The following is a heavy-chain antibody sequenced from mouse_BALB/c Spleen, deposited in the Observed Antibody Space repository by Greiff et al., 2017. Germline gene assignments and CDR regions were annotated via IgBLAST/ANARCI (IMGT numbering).Heavy chain of an antibody. CDR2: INPGSGGT. Sequence: VQLQQSGAELVRPGTSVKVSCKASGYAFTNYLIEWVKQRPGQGLEWIGVINPGSGGTNYNEKFKGKATLTADKSSSTAYMQLSSLTSDDSAVYFCARSLRDWFAYWGQGTLVTVSA. CDR3: ARSLRDWFAY. D-gene: IGHD1-1*01. J-gene: IGHJ3*01. CDR1: GYAFTNYL. V-gene: IGHV1-54*01.